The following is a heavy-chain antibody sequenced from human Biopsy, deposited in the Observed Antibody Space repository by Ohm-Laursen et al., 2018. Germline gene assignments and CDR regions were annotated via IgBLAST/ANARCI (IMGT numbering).Heavy chain of an antibody. CDR2: IRGGGDDT. J-gene: IGHJ4*02. D-gene: IGHD6-19*01. CDR1: GFTFSSYA. CDR3: AKDFGWRNFDY. Sequence: SLRLSCAASGFTFSSYAMTWVRQAPGKGLEWVSAIRGGGDDTSYADSVKGRFTISRGNSKNTLYLQMNSLRAKDTAVYYCAKDFGWRNFDYWGQGTLVIVSS. V-gene: IGHV3-23*01.